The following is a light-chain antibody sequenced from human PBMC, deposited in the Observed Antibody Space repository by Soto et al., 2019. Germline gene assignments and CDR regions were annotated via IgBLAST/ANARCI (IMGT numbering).Light chain of an antibody. Sequence: EIVLTQSPATLSLSPGERATLSCRASQSVSSSYLAWYQQKPGQAPRLLIYGASSRATGIPDRFSGSGSGTDFTLTISRLEPEDFAVYYCHYYDDSPPFPFGPGTKVDIK. V-gene: IGKV3-20*01. J-gene: IGKJ3*01. CDR3: HYYDDSPPFP. CDR2: GAS. CDR1: QSVSSSY.